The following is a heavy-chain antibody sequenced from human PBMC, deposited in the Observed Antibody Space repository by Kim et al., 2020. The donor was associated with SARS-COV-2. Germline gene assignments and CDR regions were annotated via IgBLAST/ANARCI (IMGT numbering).Heavy chain of an antibody. J-gene: IGHJ4*02. Sequence: TNANPSLKSRFTISVDTSTNQFSVKLSSVTAADTAVYYCARGPYSSSADYWGQGTLVTVSS. CDR3: ARGPYSSSADY. D-gene: IGHD6-6*01. CDR2: T. V-gene: IGHV4-34*01.